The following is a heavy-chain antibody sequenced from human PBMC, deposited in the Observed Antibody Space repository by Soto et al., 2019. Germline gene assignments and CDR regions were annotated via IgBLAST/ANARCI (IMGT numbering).Heavy chain of an antibody. D-gene: IGHD3-10*01. J-gene: IGHJ4*02. V-gene: IGHV2-5*02. CDR1: GFALSTSGVG. CDR3: AHYSMFRGFPAY. Sequence: SGPALVNPTQTLSLTCTGSGFALSTSGVGVGWMRQPPGKALEWLALIYWDDDKRYSASLKSRLTITKDTSKNQVVLTMTNMDPVDTATYYCAHYSMFRGFPAYWGQGTLVTVSS. CDR2: IYWDDDK.